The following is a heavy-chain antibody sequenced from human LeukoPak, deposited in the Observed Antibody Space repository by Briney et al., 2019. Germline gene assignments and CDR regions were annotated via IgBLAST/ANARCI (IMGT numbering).Heavy chain of an antibody. D-gene: IGHD2-2*01. V-gene: IGHV3-23*01. CDR1: GFTFSSYA. Sequence: PGGSLRLSCAASGFTFSSYAMNWVRQAPGKGLEWVAGISSGDRTFHAESVKGRFTISRDNSKNTLYLQMNSLRAEDTAVYYCAKPGEDCSSTSCYYGMDVWGQGTTVTVSS. J-gene: IGHJ6*02. CDR2: ISSGDRT. CDR3: AKPGEDCSSTSCYYGMDV.